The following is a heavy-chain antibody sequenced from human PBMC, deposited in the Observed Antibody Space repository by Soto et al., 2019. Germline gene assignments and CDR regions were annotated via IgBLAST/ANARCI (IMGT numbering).Heavy chain of an antibody. V-gene: IGHV4-31*03. CDR1: GGSISSGNYY. Sequence: SETLSLTCTVSGGSISSGNYYWSWIRQHPGKGLEWIAYMSYSGTTYYNPSLKTRVIISLDTSTNQFSLKLSSVTAADTAVYFCARYCSGGTCQYAFDIWGQGTMVTVSS. CDR2: MSYSGTT. CDR3: ARYCSGGTCQYAFDI. D-gene: IGHD2-15*01. J-gene: IGHJ3*02.